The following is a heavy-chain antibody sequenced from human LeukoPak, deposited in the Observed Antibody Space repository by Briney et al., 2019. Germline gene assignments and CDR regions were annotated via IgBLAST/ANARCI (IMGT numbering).Heavy chain of an antibody. CDR1: GYSFTSYW. J-gene: IGHJ5*02. Sequence: GESSKISCKGSGYSFTSYWIGWVRQMPGKGLEWMGRIDPSDSYTYYSPSFQGHVTISADKSFTTAYLQWSSLKASDTAIYYCARRDGHWFDPWGQGTLVTMSS. CDR2: IDPSDSYT. V-gene: IGHV5-10-1*01. CDR3: ARRDGHWFDP.